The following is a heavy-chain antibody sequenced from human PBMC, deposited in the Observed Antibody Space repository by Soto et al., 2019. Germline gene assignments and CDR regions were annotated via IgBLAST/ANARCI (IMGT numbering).Heavy chain of an antibody. V-gene: IGHV1-69*13. CDR2: IIPIFGTA. D-gene: IGHD3-3*01. CDR1: GGTFSSYA. Sequence: SVKVSCKASGGTFSSYAISWVRQAPGQGLEWMGGIIPIFGTANYAQKFQGRVTITADESTSTAYMELSSLRSEDTAVYYCARAPNLITIFAVVMVERYYYYGMDVWGQGTTATVSS. CDR3: ARAPNLITIFAVVMVERYYYYGMDV. J-gene: IGHJ6*02.